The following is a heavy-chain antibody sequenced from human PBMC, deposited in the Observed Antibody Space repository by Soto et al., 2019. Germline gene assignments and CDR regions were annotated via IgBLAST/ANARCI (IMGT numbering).Heavy chain of an antibody. CDR3: ARRATFQGNWDGGYFDS. J-gene: IGHJ4*02. V-gene: IGHV2-5*02. CDR1: GFSLSTGGVG. Sequence: QTTLEESGPPRVKPTQTLTLTCIFSGFSLSTGGVGVGWIRQPPGKALEWLAFIYWDDDKRYSPSLRSRLTITKXXSXQXAALTMTNMDPVDTATYFCARRATFQGNWDGGYFDSWGQGTLVTVSS. D-gene: IGHD1-1*01. CDR2: IYWDDDK.